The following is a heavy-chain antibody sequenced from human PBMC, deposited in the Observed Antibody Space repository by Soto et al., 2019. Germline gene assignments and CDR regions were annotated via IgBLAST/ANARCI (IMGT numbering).Heavy chain of an antibody. CDR1: GGSISSGGYY. J-gene: IGHJ5*02. V-gene: IGHV4-31*03. CDR2: IYYSGST. Sequence: SETLSLTCTVSGGSISSGGYYWSWIRQHPGKGLEWIGYIYYSGSTYYNPSLKSRVTISVDTSKNQFSLKLSSVTAADTAVYYCARGRIDFWSGYYRGNWFDPWGQGTLVTVSS. D-gene: IGHD3-3*01. CDR3: ARGRIDFWSGYYRGNWFDP.